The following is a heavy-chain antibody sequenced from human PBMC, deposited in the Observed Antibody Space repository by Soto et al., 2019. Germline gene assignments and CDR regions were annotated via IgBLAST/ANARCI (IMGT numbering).Heavy chain of an antibody. D-gene: IGHD2-2*01. Sequence: GESLKISCKGSGYSFTSYWIGWVRQMPGKGLEWMGIIYPGDSDTRYSPSFQGQVTISADKSISTAYLQWSSLKASDTAMYYCARGGYCSSTSCYALYYYYYGMDVWGQGTTVTVS. CDR3: ARGGYCSSTSCYALYYYYYGMDV. CDR2: IYPGDSDT. V-gene: IGHV5-51*01. J-gene: IGHJ6*02. CDR1: GYSFTSYW.